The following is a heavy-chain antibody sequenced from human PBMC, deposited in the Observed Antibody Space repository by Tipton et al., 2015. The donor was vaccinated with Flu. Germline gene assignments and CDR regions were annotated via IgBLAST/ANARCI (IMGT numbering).Heavy chain of an antibody. V-gene: IGHV3-7*03. CDR2: IKQDGSDR. D-gene: IGHD2/OR15-2a*01. J-gene: IGHJ3*01. CDR3: ARDPFLGTGDAFDV. CDR1: GFSFGDYW. Sequence: SLRLSCAASGFSFGDYWMNWVRQAPGKGLEWVANIKQDGSDRYYVDSVKGRFTISRDNAQKSVFLQMNSLRTEDTAVYYCARDPFLGTGDAFDVWGRGTMVTVSS.